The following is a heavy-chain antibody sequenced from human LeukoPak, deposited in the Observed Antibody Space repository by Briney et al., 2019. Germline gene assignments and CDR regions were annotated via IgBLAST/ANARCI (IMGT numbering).Heavy chain of an antibody. Sequence: SETLSLTCTVSGGSISSGGYYWSWIRQHPGKGLEWIGYIYYSGSTYYNPSLKSRVTISVDTSKNQFSLKLSSVTAADTAVYYCARGVDRGYCSGGSCSAFDYWGQGTLVTVSS. J-gene: IGHJ4*02. CDR2: IYYSGST. CDR3: ARGVDRGYCSGGSCSAFDY. V-gene: IGHV4-31*03. D-gene: IGHD2-15*01. CDR1: GGSISSGGYY.